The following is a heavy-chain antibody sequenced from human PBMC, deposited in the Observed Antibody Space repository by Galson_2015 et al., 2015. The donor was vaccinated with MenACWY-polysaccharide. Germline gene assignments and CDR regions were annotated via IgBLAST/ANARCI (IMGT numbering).Heavy chain of an antibody. CDR1: GFTFSNYA. CDR2: IYHSRST. CDR3: ARVEKYSGSYYILH. Sequence: LRLSCAASGFTFSNYAMSWIRQPPGKGLEWIGSIYHSRSTYYNPFLKSRVTISVDTSKNQFSLKLSSVTAADTAVYYCARVEKYSGSYYILHWSQGTLVTVSS. D-gene: IGHD1-26*01. V-gene: IGHV4-38-2*01. J-gene: IGHJ4*02.